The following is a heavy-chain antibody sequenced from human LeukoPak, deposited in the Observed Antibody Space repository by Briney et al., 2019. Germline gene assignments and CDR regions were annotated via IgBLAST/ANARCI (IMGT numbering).Heavy chain of an antibody. CDR1: GFTFNNAW. V-gene: IGHV3-15*01. Sequence: GGSLRLSCAASGFTFNNAWMSWVRQAPGKGLEWVGRIKSITDGGTTDSAAPVKGRFTISRDDSKNTLYLQMNSLKTEDTAVYYCTTTAGRWPYYFDYWGQGTLVSVSS. J-gene: IGHJ4*02. CDR2: IKSITDGGTT. CDR3: TTTAGRWPYYFDY. D-gene: IGHD4-23*01.